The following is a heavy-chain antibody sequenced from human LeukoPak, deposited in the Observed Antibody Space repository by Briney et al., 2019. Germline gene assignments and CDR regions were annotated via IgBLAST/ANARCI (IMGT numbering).Heavy chain of an antibody. CDR3: ARGRGASFGY. J-gene: IGHJ4*02. CDR2: INHSGST. Sequence: SETLSLTCAVYGGSFSGYYWSWIRQPPGKGLEWIGEINHSGSTNYNPSLKSRVTISVDTSKNQFSLKLSSVTAADTAVYYCARGRGASFGYWGQGTLVTVSS. CDR1: GGSFSGYY. D-gene: IGHD1-26*01. V-gene: IGHV4-34*01.